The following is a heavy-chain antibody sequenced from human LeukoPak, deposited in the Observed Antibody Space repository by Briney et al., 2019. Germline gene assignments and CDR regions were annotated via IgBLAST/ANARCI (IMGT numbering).Heavy chain of an antibody. CDR2: ISNDGTNE. Sequence: PGGSLRLSCAASRFTFSTYAMHWVRQAPGKGLECVAGISNDGTNEDHADSEKGRFTISRDNSKNTLYLQMNSLRAEDTAIYYCARDRIAVAGMGAFQHWGQGTLVTVSS. CDR1: RFTFSTYA. D-gene: IGHD6-19*01. J-gene: IGHJ1*01. CDR3: ARDRIAVAGMGAFQH. V-gene: IGHV3-30-3*01.